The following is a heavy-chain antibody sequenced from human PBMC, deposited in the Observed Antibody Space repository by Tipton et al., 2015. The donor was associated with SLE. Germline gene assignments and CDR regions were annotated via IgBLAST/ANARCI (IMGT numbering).Heavy chain of an antibody. CDR1: GYSFTSYW. D-gene: IGHD6-13*01. V-gene: IGHV5-10-1*01. J-gene: IGHJ4*02. CDR2: IDPSDSYT. Sequence: VQLVQSGAEVKKPGESLRISCKGSGYSFTSYWISWVRQMPGKGLEWMGRIDPSDSYTNYSPSFQGHVTISADKSISTAYLQWSSLKASDTAMYYCARVTSVSIAAAGFDYWGQGTLVTVSS. CDR3: ARVTSVSIAAAGFDY.